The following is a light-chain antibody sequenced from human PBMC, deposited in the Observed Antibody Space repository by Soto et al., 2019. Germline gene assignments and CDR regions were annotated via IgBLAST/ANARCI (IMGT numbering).Light chain of an antibody. Sequence: QSVLTQPPSVSGAPGPRVTISCTGSSSNIGAGYDVHWYQQLPGTAPKLLIYGNSNRTSGVPDRVSGSKSGTSAALAITGLQAEDEADYYCQSYDSSLRGVVFGGGTKLTVL. CDR3: QSYDSSLRGVV. V-gene: IGLV1-40*01. CDR1: SSNIGAGYD. CDR2: GNS. J-gene: IGLJ2*01.